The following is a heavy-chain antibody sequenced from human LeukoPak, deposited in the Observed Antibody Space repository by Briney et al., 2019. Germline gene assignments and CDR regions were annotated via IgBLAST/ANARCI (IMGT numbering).Heavy chain of an antibody. D-gene: IGHD5-18*01. Sequence: SETLSLTCAVYGGSFSGYYWSWIRQPPGKGLEWIGEINHSGSTNHNPSLKSRVTISVDTSKNQFSLKLSSVTAADTAVYYCARCKGYSYGRNYYYYYYMDVWGKGTTVTVSS. CDR2: INHSGST. V-gene: IGHV4-34*01. CDR3: ARCKGYSYGRNYYYYYYMDV. J-gene: IGHJ6*03. CDR1: GGSFSGYY.